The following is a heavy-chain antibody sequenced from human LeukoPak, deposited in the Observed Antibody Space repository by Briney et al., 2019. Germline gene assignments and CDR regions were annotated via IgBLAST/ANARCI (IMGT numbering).Heavy chain of an antibody. D-gene: IGHD2-8*02. CDR1: GGSISSYY. V-gene: IGHV4-59*01. CDR3: ARVCTATQGAFDI. Sequence: SETLSLTCTVSGGSISSYYWSWIRQPPGKGLEWIGYIYYSGSTNYNPSLKSRVTISVDTSKNQFSLKLSSVTAADTAVYYCARVCTATQGAFDIWGQGTMVTVSS. CDR2: IYYSGST. J-gene: IGHJ3*02.